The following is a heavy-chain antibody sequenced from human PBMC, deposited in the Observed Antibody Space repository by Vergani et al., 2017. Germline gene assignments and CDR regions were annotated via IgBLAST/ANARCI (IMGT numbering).Heavy chain of an antibody. V-gene: IGHV3-9*01. CDR1: GFTFSSYG. Sequence: VQLVESGGGVVQPGRSLRLSCAASGFTFSSYGMHWVRQAPGKGLEWVSGISWNSGSIGYADSVKGRFTISRDNAKNSLYLQMNSLRAEDTALYYCAKQQLANYYFDYWGQGTLVTVSS. CDR3: AKQQLANYYFDY. J-gene: IGHJ4*02. CDR2: ISWNSGSI. D-gene: IGHD6-13*01.